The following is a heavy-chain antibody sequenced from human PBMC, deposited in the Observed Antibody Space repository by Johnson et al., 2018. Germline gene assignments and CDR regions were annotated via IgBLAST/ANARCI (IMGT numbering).Heavy chain of an antibody. V-gene: IGHV3-66*02. CDR1: GFTVSSNF. D-gene: IGHD1-14*01. J-gene: IGHJ3*02. CDR2: LYIDGSP. CDR3: ARRSPLTISWGDAFDI. Sequence: VQLVESGGGLVQPGGSLRLSCGASGFTVSSNFMSWVRQAPGKGLEWVPVLYIDGSPYYADAVTGRFTISRDTSKNTLYLQMKSLGPEDTAVYYCARRSPLTISWGDAFDIWGQGTMVTVSS.